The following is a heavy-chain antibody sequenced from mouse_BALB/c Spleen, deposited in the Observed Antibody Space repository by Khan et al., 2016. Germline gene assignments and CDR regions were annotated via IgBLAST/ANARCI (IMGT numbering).Heavy chain of an antibody. Sequence: QIQLVQSGPELKKPGETVKISCKASGYTFTNYGMNWVKQAPGKGLKWMGWINTNTGEPTYAEEFKGRFAFSLDTSASTAYLQINNLKNEDTATYCCARSGGNFDYWGQGTTLTVSS. J-gene: IGHJ2*01. D-gene: IGHD3-1*01. CDR3: ARSGGNFDY. CDR1: GYTFTNYG. CDR2: INTNTGEP. V-gene: IGHV9-3*02.